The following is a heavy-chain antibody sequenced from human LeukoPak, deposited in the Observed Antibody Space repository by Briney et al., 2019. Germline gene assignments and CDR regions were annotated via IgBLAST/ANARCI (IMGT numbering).Heavy chain of an antibody. J-gene: IGHJ4*02. CDR3: ARDFGHSSGYYPFDY. CDR1: GGSISSGDYY. CDR2: IYYSGST. Sequence: SETLSLTCTVSGGSISSGDYYWSWIRQPPGKGLEWIGYIYYSGSTYYNPSLKSQVTISVDTSKNQFSLKLSSVTAADTAVYYCARDFGHSSGYYPFDYWGQGTLVTVSS. V-gene: IGHV4-30-4*01. D-gene: IGHD3-22*01.